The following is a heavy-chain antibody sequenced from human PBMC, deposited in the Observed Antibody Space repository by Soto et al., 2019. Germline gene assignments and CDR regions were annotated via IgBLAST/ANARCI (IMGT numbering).Heavy chain of an antibody. J-gene: IGHJ4*02. D-gene: IGHD6-19*01. CDR2: IYSGGTI. CDR3: TSRTGNGGYDY. CDR1: GFSVSTNY. V-gene: IGHV3-53*01. Sequence: PGGSLRLSCAASGFSVSTNYMSWVRQAPGRGLEWVSVIYSGGTIHYADAVRGRFTISRDNSKNTLYLQMNSLRAEDTAIYYCTSRTGNGGYDYWGQGTLVTVSS.